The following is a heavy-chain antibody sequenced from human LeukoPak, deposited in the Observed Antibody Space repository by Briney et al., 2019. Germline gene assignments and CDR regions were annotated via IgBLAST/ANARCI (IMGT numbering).Heavy chain of an antibody. CDR2: ISSSSSYI. CDR3: ARGNNWNYYFDY. CDR1: GFTFSSYS. V-gene: IGHV3-21*01. Sequence: GGSLRLSCAASGFTFSSYSMNWVRQAPGKGLEWVSSISSSSSYIYYADSVKGRFTISRDNAKNSLYLQMNSLRAEDTALYYCARGNNWNYYFDYWGQGALVTVSS. D-gene: IGHD1-7*01. J-gene: IGHJ4*02.